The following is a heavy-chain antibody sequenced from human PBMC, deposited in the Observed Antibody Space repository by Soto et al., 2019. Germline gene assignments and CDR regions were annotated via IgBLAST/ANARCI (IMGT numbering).Heavy chain of an antibody. V-gene: IGHV3-48*03. CDR3: VRALYYFDTSGYTYYFDY. D-gene: IGHD3-22*01. CDR2: ISSSGSTI. Sequence: LRLSCAASGFTFSNYEMNWVRQAPGKGLEWIAFISSSGSTIDYEDSVKGRFMISRDNAKNSLYLQMNSLRVEDTAVYYCVRALYYFDTSGYTYYFDYWGQGALVTVSS. CDR1: GFTFSNYE. J-gene: IGHJ4*02.